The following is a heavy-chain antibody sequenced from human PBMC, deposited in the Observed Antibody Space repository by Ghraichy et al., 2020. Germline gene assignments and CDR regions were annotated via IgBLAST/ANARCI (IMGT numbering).Heavy chain of an antibody. V-gene: IGHV3-23*01. CDR1: AVTFSSYA. J-gene: IGHJ4*02. CDR3: AKHRIFYTTSSEFPY. D-gene: IGHD2-8*01. CDR2: ISGSGDNT. Sequence: GGSLRLSCAASAVTFSSYAMSWVRQAPGEGLEWISSISGSGDNTYYADSVKGRFTISRDNSKNTLYLQMNSLRAEDTAVYYCAKHRIFYTTSSEFPYWGQGTLVTVSS.